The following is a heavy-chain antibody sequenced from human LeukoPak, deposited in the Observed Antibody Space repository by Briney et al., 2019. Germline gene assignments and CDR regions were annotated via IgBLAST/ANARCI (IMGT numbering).Heavy chain of an antibody. CDR3: ARRGYSSASGAFDI. D-gene: IGHD6-19*01. V-gene: IGHV4-59*08. CDR1: DGSSSTYY. Sequence: SETLSLTCTVSDGSSSTYYWSWLRQPPGKGLEWIGYISYSGSTNYNPSLKSRVTISIDTSKDQFSLRLRSVTAADTAVYYCARRGYSSASGAFDIWGQGTLVTVSS. J-gene: IGHJ3*02. CDR2: ISYSGST.